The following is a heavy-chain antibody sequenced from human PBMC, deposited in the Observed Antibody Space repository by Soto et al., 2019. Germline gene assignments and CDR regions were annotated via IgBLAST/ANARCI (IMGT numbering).Heavy chain of an antibody. CDR3: AREARSHYDFWSGYSSYYFDY. CDR1: GFTVSSNY. V-gene: IGHV3-66*01. J-gene: IGHJ4*02. D-gene: IGHD3-3*01. Sequence: GGSLRLSCAASGFTVSSNYMSWVRQAPGKGLEWVSVIYSGGSTYYADSVKGRFTSARDNSKNTLYLQLNSLRAEDTAVYYCAREARSHYDFWSGYSSYYFDYWGQGTLVTVSS. CDR2: IYSGGST.